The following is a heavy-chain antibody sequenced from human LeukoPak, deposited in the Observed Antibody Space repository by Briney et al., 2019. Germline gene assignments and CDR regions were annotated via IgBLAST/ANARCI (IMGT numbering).Heavy chain of an antibody. J-gene: IGHJ6*03. Sequence: SETLSLTCTVSGGSISSSSYHWGWIRQPPGTGLEWIGSVHYSGSTYYNPSLKSRVTVSIDTSKNQFSLKLTSVTAADTAVYYCARQLADGSGRYYYYYMGVWGKGTTVTVSS. CDR1: GGSISSSSYH. V-gene: IGHV4-39*01. CDR3: ARQLADGSGRYYYYYMGV. D-gene: IGHD3-10*01. CDR2: VHYSGST.